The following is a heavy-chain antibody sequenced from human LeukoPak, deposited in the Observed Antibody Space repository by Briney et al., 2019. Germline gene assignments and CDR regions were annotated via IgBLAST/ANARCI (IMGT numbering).Heavy chain of an antibody. V-gene: IGHV1-18*04. J-gene: IGHJ3*02. D-gene: IGHD5-12*01. Sequence: GASVKVSCKASGYTFTSYGISWVRQAPGQGLEWMGWISAYNGNTNYAQKLQGRVTMTTDTSTSTAYMELRSLRSDDTAVYYCARVAGERWLREDAFDIWGQGTMVTVSS. CDR2: ISAYNGNT. CDR1: GYTFTSYG. CDR3: ARVAGERWLREDAFDI.